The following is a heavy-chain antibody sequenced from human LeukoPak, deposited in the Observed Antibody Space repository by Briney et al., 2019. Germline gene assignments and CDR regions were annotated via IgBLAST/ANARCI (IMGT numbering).Heavy chain of an antibody. J-gene: IGHJ4*02. Sequence: ASVKVSCKASGYTFTGYYMHWVRQAPGQGLEWMGRINPNSGGTNYAQQFQGRVTMTRDTSITTAYMELSRLRSDDTAVYYCARGPTSPSSYYDFWSGYYATRPFDYWGQGTLVTVSS. CDR1: GYTFTGYY. D-gene: IGHD3-3*01. CDR3: ARGPTSPSSYYDFWSGYYATRPFDY. V-gene: IGHV1-2*06. CDR2: INPNSGGT.